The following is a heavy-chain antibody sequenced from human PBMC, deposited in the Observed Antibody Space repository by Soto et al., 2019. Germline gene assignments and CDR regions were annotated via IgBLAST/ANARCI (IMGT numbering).Heavy chain of an antibody. J-gene: IGHJ4*02. CDR1: GGSISSGGYY. CDR3: ARDAAVAGETDRFDY. D-gene: IGHD6-19*01. Sequence: SETLSLTCTVSGGSISSGGYYWSWIRQHPGEGLEWIGYIYYSGSTYYNPSLKSRVTISVDTSKNQFSLKLSSVTAADTAVYYCARDAAVAGETDRFDYWGQGILVTVSS. V-gene: IGHV4-31*03. CDR2: IYYSGST.